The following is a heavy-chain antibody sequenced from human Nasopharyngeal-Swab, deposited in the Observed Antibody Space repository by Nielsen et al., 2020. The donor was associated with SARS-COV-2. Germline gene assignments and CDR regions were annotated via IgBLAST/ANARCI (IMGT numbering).Heavy chain of an antibody. CDR1: GYTFTSYY. Sequence: ASVKVSCKASGYTFTSYYMHWVRQAPGQGLEWMGIINPSGGSTSYAQKFQGRVTMTRDTSTSTVYMELSSLRSEDTAVYYCARGGIAAAGPQLYYYCYGMDVWGQGTTVTVSS. CDR2: INPSGGST. CDR3: ARGGIAAAGPQLYYYCYGMDV. J-gene: IGHJ6*02. V-gene: IGHV1-46*01. D-gene: IGHD6-13*01.